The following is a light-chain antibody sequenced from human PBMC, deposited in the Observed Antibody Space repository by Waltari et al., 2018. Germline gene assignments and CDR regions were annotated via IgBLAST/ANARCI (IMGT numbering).Light chain of an antibody. CDR1: QSVTTS. V-gene: IGKV3-11*01. J-gene: IGKJ4*01. CDR3: HQRTSWPLT. CDR2: DAS. Sequence: SCRASQSVTTSLAWYQQKPGQAPRLRIFDASDRATGVPGRFSGSGSGTDFTLTISSLEPEDFAVYFCHQRTSWPLTFGGGTQVEFK.